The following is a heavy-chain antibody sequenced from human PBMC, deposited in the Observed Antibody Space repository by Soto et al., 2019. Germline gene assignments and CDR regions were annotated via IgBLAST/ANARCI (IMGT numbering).Heavy chain of an antibody. CDR3: ARWLHCSGGSCYSVRLY. J-gene: IGHJ4*02. Sequence: GGSQRLSSTASGFHFSTFAMHWVRQAPGKGLEWVAVISYDGSHKYYADSVKGRFTISRDNAKNTLYLQMNSLRAEDTAVYYCARWLHCSGGSCYSVRLYWGQGTLVTVSS. CDR1: GFHFSTFA. V-gene: IGHV3-30-3*01. CDR2: ISYDGSHK. D-gene: IGHD2-15*01.